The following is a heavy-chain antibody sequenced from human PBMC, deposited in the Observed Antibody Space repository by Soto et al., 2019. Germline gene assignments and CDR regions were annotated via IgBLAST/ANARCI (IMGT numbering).Heavy chain of an antibody. D-gene: IGHD3-10*01. CDR3: ARDFDGSGHYY. J-gene: IGHJ6*01. Sequence: ASVKVSCKASGDTFPNYGITCVRQAPGQGLEWMGWISAYKANIKYAQKFPGRVTLTTETSTSTACMELRSQCSYDTAMYYCARDFDGSGHYY. CDR2: ISAYKANI. CDR1: GDTFPNYG. V-gene: IGHV1-18*01.